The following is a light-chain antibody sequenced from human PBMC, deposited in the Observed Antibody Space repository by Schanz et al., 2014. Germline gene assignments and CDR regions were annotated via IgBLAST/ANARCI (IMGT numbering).Light chain of an antibody. CDR3: QQYGNSPPT. Sequence: EIVLTQSPGTLSLSPGERATLSCRASQTVASDYLAWYQHIPGQAPRLLIYGASSRATGIPDRFSGSGSGTDFTLTISRLEPEDFAVYYCQQYGNSPPTFGRGTKVEIK. J-gene: IGKJ1*01. V-gene: IGKV3-20*01. CDR1: QTVASDY. CDR2: GAS.